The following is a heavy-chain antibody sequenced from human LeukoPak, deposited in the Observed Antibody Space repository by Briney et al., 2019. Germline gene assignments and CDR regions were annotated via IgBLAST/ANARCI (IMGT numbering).Heavy chain of an antibody. V-gene: IGHV3-30*18. D-gene: IGHD3-10*01. Sequence: PGGSLRLSCAASGFTFSNYGMHCVRQAPGKGLEWVAVISYDGSNKYYADSVKGRFTISRDNSKNTLYLQMNSLRAEDTAVYYCAKDAGGSGYFDYWGQGTLVTVSS. CDR1: GFTFSNYG. J-gene: IGHJ4*02. CDR2: ISYDGSNK. CDR3: AKDAGGSGYFDY.